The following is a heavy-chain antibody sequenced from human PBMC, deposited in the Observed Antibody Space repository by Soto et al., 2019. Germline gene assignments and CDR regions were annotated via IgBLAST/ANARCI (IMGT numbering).Heavy chain of an antibody. V-gene: IGHV1-69*01. CDR2: IIPIFGTA. Sequence: QVQLVQSGAEVKKPGSSVKVSCTASGGTFSSYAISWVRQAPGLGLEWMGGIIPIFGTANYAQKFQGRVTITADESTSTAYMELSSLRSEDTAVYYCASENSGSYYSYFDYWGQGTLVTVSS. CDR1: GGTFSSYA. J-gene: IGHJ4*02. D-gene: IGHD1-26*01. CDR3: ASENSGSYYSYFDY.